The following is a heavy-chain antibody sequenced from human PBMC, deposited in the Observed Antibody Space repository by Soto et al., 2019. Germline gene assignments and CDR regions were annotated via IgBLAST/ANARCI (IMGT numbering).Heavy chain of an antibody. Sequence: EVQVVESGGGLVKPGGSLRLSCAASGFTVTNAWMSWVRQAPGKGLEWVGRIKRQTDGGTTDYAAPVKDRFNISRDDSRNTLYLQMNSLQIEDTAVEYSLTERSCGSASCGIGWFDPWGQGTLVTVSA. V-gene: IGHV3-15*01. D-gene: IGHD2-2*01. CDR3: LTERSCGSASCGIGWFDP. CDR1: GFTVTNAW. CDR2: IKRQTDGGTT. J-gene: IGHJ5*02.